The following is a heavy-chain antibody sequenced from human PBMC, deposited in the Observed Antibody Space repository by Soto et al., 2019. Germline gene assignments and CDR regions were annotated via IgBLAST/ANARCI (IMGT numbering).Heavy chain of an antibody. CDR2: IIPIFGTA. J-gene: IGHJ4*02. V-gene: IGHV1-69*12. Sequence: QVQLVQSGAEVKKPGSSVKVSCKASGGTFSSYAISWVRQAPGPGREWMGGIIPIFGTANYAQKFQGRGTITADESTSTAYMELSSLRSEDTAVYYGARDNYDSSGHYPMDYWGQGTLVTVSS. CDR1: GGTFSSYA. CDR3: ARDNYDSSGHYPMDY. D-gene: IGHD3-22*01.